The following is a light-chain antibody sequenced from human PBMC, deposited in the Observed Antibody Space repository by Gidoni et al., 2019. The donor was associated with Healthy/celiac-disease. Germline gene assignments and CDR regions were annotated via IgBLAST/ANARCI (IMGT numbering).Light chain of an antibody. J-gene: IGKJ2*01. CDR2: ASS. CDR1: PSISSY. V-gene: IGKV1-39*01. CDR3: QQSYSTPRT. Sequence: DIQMTQSPSSLSASVGDRVTIPCRASPSISSYLNWYQQKPGKAPKLLIYASSSLQSGVPSRFSGSGSGTDFTLTISSLQPEDFATYYCQQSYSTPRTFGQGTKLEIK.